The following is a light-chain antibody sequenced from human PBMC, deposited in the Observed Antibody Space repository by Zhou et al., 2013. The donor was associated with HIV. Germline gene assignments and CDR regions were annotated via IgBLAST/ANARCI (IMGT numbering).Light chain of an antibody. J-gene: IGKJ4*01. CDR3: QQSYSTPLT. CDR1: QSVSSSY. V-gene: IGKV3-20*01. CDR2: GAS. Sequence: EIVLTQSPGTLSLSPGERATLSCRASQSVSSSYLAWYQQKPGQAPRLLIYGASSRATGIPDRFSGSGSGTVFTLTISSLQPEDFATYYCQQSYSTPLTFGGGTKVEIK.